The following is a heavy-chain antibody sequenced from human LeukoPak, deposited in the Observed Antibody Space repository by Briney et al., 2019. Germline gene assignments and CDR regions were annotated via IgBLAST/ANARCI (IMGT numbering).Heavy chain of an antibody. V-gene: IGHV4-34*01. J-gene: IGHJ4*02. CDR3: AREPHAYCGGDCPPY. Sequence: SETLSLTCAVYGGSFSGYYWSWIRQPPGKGLEWIGEINHSGSTNYNPSLKSRVTISVDTSKNQFSLKLSSVTAADTAVYYCAREPHAYCGGDCPPYWGQGTLVTVSS. D-gene: IGHD2-21*02. CDR1: GGSFSGYY. CDR2: INHSGST.